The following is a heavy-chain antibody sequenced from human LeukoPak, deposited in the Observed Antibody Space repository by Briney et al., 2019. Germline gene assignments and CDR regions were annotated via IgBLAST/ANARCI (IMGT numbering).Heavy chain of an antibody. CDR1: GFTVSSNY. V-gene: IGHV3-66*01. CDR3: ASYSIRSTVPRWY. CDR2: IYSGGST. Sequence: PGGSLRLSCAASGFTVSSNYMSWVRQAPGKGLEWVSVIYSGGSTYYADSVKGRFTISRDNSKNTLYLQMNSLRAEDTAVYYCASYSIRSTVPRWYWGQGTLVTVSS. D-gene: IGHD3-16*01. J-gene: IGHJ4*02.